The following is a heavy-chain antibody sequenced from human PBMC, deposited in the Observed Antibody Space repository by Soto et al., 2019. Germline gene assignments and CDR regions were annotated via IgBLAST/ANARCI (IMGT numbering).Heavy chain of an antibody. CDR1: GFTFSSYE. CDR3: ARDPALAAPTAYYYYGMDV. D-gene: IGHD6-13*01. J-gene: IGHJ6*02. Sequence: PGGSLRLSCAASGFTFSSYEMNWVRQAPGKGLEWVSYISSSGSTIYYADSVKGRFTISRDNAKNSLYLQMNSLRAEDTAVYYCARDPALAAPTAYYYYGMDVWGQGTTVTVSS. CDR2: ISSSGSTI. V-gene: IGHV3-48*03.